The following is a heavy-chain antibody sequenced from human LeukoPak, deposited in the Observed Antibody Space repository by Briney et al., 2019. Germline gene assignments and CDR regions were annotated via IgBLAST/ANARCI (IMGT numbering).Heavy chain of an antibody. V-gene: IGHV1-69*01. CDR1: GGTFSSYA. J-gene: IGHJ3*02. CDR3: ARGTLWSHAFDI. CDR2: IIPIFGTA. D-gene: IGHD1-14*01. Sequence: SVKVSCMASGGTFSSYAISWVRQAPGQGLEWMGGIIPIFGTANYAQKFQGRVTITADESTSTAYMELSSLRSEDTAVYYCARGTLWSHAFDIWGQGTMVTVSS.